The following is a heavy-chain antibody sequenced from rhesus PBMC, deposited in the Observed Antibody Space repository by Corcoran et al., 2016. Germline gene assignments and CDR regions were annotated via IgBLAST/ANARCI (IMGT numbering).Heavy chain of an antibody. V-gene: IGHV3-136*01. Sequence: EVQLVESGGGLVQPGGSLRLSCAAAGFTFSSYDMSWARQAAGKGLEWASYMSYTGKTIYYADSVKRRFTISRDNAKTSLSLQLGSLRAEDTAMYYCTREEALGVASSYYFDYWGQGVLVTVSS. CDR1: GFTFSSYD. D-gene: IGHD4-29*01. CDR3: TREEALGVASSYYFDY. CDR2: MSYTGKTI. J-gene: IGHJ4*01.